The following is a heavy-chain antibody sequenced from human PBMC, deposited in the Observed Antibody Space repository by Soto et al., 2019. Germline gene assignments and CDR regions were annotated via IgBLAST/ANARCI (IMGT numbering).Heavy chain of an antibody. CDR1: GFTFSSYS. D-gene: IGHD5-12*01. CDR3: AYDSGYDTSGGVY. Sequence: EVQLVESGGGLVKPGGSLRLSCAASGFTFSSYSMNWVRQAPGKGLEWVSSISSSSSYIYYADSVKGRFTISRDNAKNSLYLQMNSLRAEDTAVYYCAYDSGYDTSGGVYWGQGTLVTVSS. CDR2: ISSSSSYI. V-gene: IGHV3-21*01. J-gene: IGHJ4*02.